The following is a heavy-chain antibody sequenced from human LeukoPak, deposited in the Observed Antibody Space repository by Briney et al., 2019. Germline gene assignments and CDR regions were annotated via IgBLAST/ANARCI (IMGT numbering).Heavy chain of an antibody. CDR3: ASLGPFD. J-gene: IGHJ4*02. D-gene: IGHD3-16*01. CDR1: GYAFTSYD. V-gene: IGHV1-18*01. Sequence: ASVKVSCKASGYAFTSYDINWVRQATGQGLEWMGWINPNSGGTNYAQKLQGRVTMTTDTSTSTAYMELRSLRSDDTAVYYCASLGPFDWGQGTLVTVSS. CDR2: INPNSGGT.